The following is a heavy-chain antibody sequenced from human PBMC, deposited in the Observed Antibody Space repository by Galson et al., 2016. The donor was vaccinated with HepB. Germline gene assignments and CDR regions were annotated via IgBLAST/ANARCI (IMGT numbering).Heavy chain of an antibody. CDR3: AHRGHDGSGRNWFDH. V-gene: IGHV2-5*02. Sequence: PALVKPTQTLTLTCTFSGFSLSTSGVGVNWIRQPPGKALEWLARIYWDDAKVYSPSLQSRLTISKDTSKNQVVLTMTNMDPVDTATYYCAHRGHDGSGRNWFDHWGQGTLVTVSS. CDR2: IYWDDAK. CDR1: GFSLSTSGVG. D-gene: IGHD3-22*01. J-gene: IGHJ5*02.